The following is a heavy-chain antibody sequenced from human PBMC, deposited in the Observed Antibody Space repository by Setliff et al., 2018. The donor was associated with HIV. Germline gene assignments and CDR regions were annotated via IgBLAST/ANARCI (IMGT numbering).Heavy chain of an antibody. V-gene: IGHV4-4*08. Sequence: SETLSLTCTVSGDSIITYYWTWIRQPPGKGLEWIGYIHRSGSSDYTPSLRSRVTMSVDTSKNQFSLKLTSVTAADTAVYYCAREHDYSNYRRLDSWGQGSLVTVSS. CDR3: AREHDYSNYRRLDS. J-gene: IGHJ4*02. CDR1: GDSIITYY. D-gene: IGHD4-4*01. CDR2: IHRSGSS.